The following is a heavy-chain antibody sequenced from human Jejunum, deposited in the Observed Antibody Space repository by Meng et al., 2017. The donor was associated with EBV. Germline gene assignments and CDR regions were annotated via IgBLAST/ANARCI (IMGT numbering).Heavy chain of an antibody. Sequence: QLLLQESGPGLVKPSETLSLTCTVSGCSVNSGNVYWSLIRQPPGKGLEWIGYIYYSGSTNYIPSLKSRVTMSLDTSKNQFSLKLSSVTAADTAVYYCAGLRYSGYDRAFDYWGQGALVTVSS. CDR2: IYYSGST. CDR1: GCSVNSGNVY. CDR3: AGLRYSGYDRAFDY. D-gene: IGHD5-12*01. J-gene: IGHJ4*02. V-gene: IGHV4-61*01.